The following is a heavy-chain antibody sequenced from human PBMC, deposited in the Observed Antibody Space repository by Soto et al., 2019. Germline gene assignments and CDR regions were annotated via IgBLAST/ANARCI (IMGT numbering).Heavy chain of an antibody. Sequence: EVQLVESGGGLVKPGGSLRLSCAASGFTFSSYSMNWVRQAPGKGLEWVSSISSSSSYIYYADSVKGRFTISRDNAKNSLYLQMNSLRAEDTAVYYCARDLWAIIAARPDYYYGMDVCGQGTTVTVSS. CDR2: ISSSSSYI. J-gene: IGHJ6*02. D-gene: IGHD6-6*01. CDR3: ARDLWAIIAARPDYYYGMDV. V-gene: IGHV3-21*01. CDR1: GFTFSSYS.